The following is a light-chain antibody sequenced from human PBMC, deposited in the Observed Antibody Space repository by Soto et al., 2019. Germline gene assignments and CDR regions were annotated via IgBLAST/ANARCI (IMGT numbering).Light chain of an antibody. Sequence: DIQMTQSPSTLSAAVGDRVTITCRASQSISSWLAWYQQKPGKAPKLLIYKASSLESGVPSRFSGSGSGTEFTLTIRSLQPDDFETYYCQHYHSYSEAFGQGTKVDIK. CDR3: QHYHSYSEA. CDR1: QSISSW. J-gene: IGKJ1*01. CDR2: KAS. V-gene: IGKV1-5*03.